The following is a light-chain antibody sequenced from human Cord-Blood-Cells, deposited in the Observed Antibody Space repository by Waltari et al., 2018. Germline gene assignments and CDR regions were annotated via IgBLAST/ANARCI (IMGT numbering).Light chain of an antibody. CDR2: AVS. V-gene: IGLV2-14*01. CDR1: SSDVGGYNY. Sequence: QSALTQPASVSGSPGQSITISCTGTSSDVGGYNYVSWYQQHPGKAPKPMIYAVSKRPSGVSNRFSGSKSGNTASLTISGLQAEDEADYYCSSYTSSSTYVFGTGTKVTVL. J-gene: IGLJ1*01. CDR3: SSYTSSSTYV.